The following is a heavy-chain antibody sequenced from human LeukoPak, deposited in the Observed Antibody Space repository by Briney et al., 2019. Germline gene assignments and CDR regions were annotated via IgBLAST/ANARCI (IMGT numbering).Heavy chain of an antibody. CDR1: GYSFTNYW. V-gene: IGHV5-51*01. CDR3: ARGFGGLIVAQCDY. Sequence: GDSLKISCKGSGYSFTNYWIGWVRQMPGKGLEWVGIIYPGDSDTRYRPSFRGQVTISADKSISTAYLQWSSLKASDTAMYYRARGFGGLIVAQCDYWGQGTLVTVSS. CDR2: IYPGDSDT. J-gene: IGHJ4*02. D-gene: IGHD3-16*02.